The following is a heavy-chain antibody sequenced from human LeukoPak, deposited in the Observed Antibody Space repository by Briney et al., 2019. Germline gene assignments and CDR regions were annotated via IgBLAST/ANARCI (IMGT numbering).Heavy chain of an antibody. V-gene: IGHV3-64*01. D-gene: IGHD5-18*01. Sequence: GGSLRLSCAASGFTFSDYSMNWVRKAPGKGLECVSAITSDVGSTYYANSVKGRFTISRDNSKNTLYLQMGSLRAEDMAVYYCARRDADMAGSGFDIWGQGTMVTVSS. CDR3: ARRDADMAGSGFDI. J-gene: IGHJ3*02. CDR2: ITSDVGST. CDR1: GFTFSDYS.